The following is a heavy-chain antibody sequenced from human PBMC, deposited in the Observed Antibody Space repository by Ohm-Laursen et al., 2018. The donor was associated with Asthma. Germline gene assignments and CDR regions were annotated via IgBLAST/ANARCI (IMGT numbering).Heavy chain of an antibody. CDR1: GITFRSYA. CDR2: ISDSGGST. J-gene: IGHJ5*02. Sequence: SLRLSCTASGITFRSYAMTWVRQAAGKGLEWVSVISDSGGSTYYAESVKGRFTISRDNAKNSLYLQMNSLRDEDTAVYYCARDFPQYYYDSSGVFDPWGQGTLVTVSS. D-gene: IGHD3-22*01. CDR3: ARDFPQYYYDSSGVFDP. V-gene: IGHV3-23*01.